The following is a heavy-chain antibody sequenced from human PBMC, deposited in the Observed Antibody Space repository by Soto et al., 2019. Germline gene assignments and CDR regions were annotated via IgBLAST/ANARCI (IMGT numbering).Heavy chain of an antibody. CDR1: GGTFSSYA. J-gene: IGHJ4*02. CDR3: ARAQGYYDSSGYYFFDY. D-gene: IGHD3-22*01. Sequence: QVQLVQSGAEVKKPGSSVKVSCKASGGTFSSYAISWVRQAPGQGLEWMGGSIPIFGTANYAQKFQGRVTITADESTSTADMELSSLRSEDTAVYYCARAQGYYDSSGYYFFDYWGQGTLVTVSS. CDR2: SIPIFGTA. V-gene: IGHV1-69*01.